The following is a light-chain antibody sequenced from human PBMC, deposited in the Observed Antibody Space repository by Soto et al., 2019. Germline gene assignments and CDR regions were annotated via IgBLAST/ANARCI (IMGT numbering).Light chain of an antibody. V-gene: IGKV3-20*01. J-gene: IGKJ4*01. CDR1: QSVGNNY. CDR2: DAS. CDR3: QQCASSPLT. Sequence: EIVLTQSPGTLSLSPGERATLSCRASQSVGNNYLAWFQQKSGQAPRLLIYDASSRATGIPDRFSGSGSGTDFTLTINSLEPEDFAVYYCQQCASSPLTFGGGTKVEIK.